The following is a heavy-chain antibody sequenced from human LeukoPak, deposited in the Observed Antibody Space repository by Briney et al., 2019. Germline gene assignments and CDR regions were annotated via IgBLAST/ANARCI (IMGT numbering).Heavy chain of an antibody. V-gene: IGHV1-69*05. D-gene: IGHD5-12*01. CDR3: ARGIDYFNDAFDI. Sequence: GASVKVSCKASRGTFSSYAISWVRQAPGQGLEWMGRIIPIFGTANYAQKFQGRVTITTDESTNTAYMELSSLRSEDTAVYYCARGIDYFNDAFDIWGQGTMVTVSS. J-gene: IGHJ3*02. CDR1: RGTFSSYA. CDR2: IIPIFGTA.